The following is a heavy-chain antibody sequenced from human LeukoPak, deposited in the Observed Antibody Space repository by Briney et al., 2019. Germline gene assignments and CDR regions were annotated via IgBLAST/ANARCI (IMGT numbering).Heavy chain of an antibody. D-gene: IGHD3-9*01. CDR3: AKGVLRYFDWLQGAYNYYYGMDV. V-gene: IGHV3-23*01. CDR2: ISGSGGST. Sequence: PGGSLRLSCAASGFTFSSYAMSWVRQAPGKGLEWVSAISGSGGSTYYADSVKGRFTISRDNSKNTLYLQMNSLRAEDTAVYYCAKGVLRYFDWLQGAYNYYYGMDVWGQGTTVTVSS. CDR1: GFTFSSYA. J-gene: IGHJ6*02.